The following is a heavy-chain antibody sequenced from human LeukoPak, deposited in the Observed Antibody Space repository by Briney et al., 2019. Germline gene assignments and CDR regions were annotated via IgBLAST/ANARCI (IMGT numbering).Heavy chain of an antibody. J-gene: IGHJ3*02. CDR1: GYTFTAYY. D-gene: IGHD2-2*02. CDR2: ISPNSGGT. V-gene: IGHV1-2*02. Sequence: ASVKVSCKASGYTFTAYYIHWVRRAPGQGLEWMGWISPNSGGTNYGQRFRGRVTMTRDTSISTAYMELTRLTSDDTAFYYCARDGIYTTDFDAFDIWGQGTMVTVSS. CDR3: ARDGIYTTDFDAFDI.